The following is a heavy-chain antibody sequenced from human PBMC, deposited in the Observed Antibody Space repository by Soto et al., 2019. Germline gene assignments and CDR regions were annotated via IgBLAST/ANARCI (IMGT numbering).Heavy chain of an antibody. CDR3: ARSMSEKTYDSSGYVDY. V-gene: IGHV4-39*01. CDR2: IYYSGRT. J-gene: IGHJ4*02. CDR1: GGSITSSSYY. D-gene: IGHD3-22*01. Sequence: QLQLQESGPGLVKPSETLSLTCTVSGGSITSSSYYWGWIRQPPGKGLEWIGSIYYSGRTYYSPSLKSRDTRCVDTSKSPFSLRMSAVTSAETAVYYCARSMSEKTYDSSGYVDYWGQGTLVTVSS.